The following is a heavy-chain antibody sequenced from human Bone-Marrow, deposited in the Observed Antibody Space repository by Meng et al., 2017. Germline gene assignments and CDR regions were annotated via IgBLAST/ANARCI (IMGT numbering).Heavy chain of an antibody. CDR3: ARGYYDYVWGSYPQGVYFDY. V-gene: IGHV4-39*07. J-gene: IGHJ4*02. D-gene: IGHD3-16*02. CDR2: IYYSGST. CDR1: GGSISSSSYY. Sequence: SETLSLTCTVSGGSISSSSYYRGWIRQPPGKGLEWIGSIYYSGSTYYNPSLKSRVTISVDTSKNQFSLKLSSVTAADTAVYYCARGYYDYVWGSYPQGVYFDYWGQGTLVTVSS.